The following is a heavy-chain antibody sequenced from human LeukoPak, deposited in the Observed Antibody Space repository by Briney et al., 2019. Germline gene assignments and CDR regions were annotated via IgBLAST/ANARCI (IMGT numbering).Heavy chain of an antibody. CDR3: ARGNPPYYFNY. CDR2: INPNGGST. D-gene: IGHD1-14*01. Sequence: ASVQVSCKASGYTFPSYYMHWVRQAPGQGLEWMGLINPNGGSTTYAQKFQGRGTMTRDTSTSTVYMNLSSLRSEDTAVYSCARGNPPYYFNYWGQGTLVTVSS. V-gene: IGHV1-46*01. CDR1: GYTFPSYY. J-gene: IGHJ4*02.